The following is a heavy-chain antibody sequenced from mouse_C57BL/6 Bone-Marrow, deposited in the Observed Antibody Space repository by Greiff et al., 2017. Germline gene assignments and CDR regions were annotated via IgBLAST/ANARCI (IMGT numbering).Heavy chain of an antibody. J-gene: IGHJ1*03. CDR1: GFSLTSYG. Sequence: VKLQESGPGLVQPSQSLSITCTVSGFSLTSYGVHWVRQSPGKGLEWLGVIWSGGSTDYNAAFISRLSISKNNSKSQVFFKMNSLQADDTAIYYCARGDWDWYFDVWGTGTTVTVSS. V-gene: IGHV2-2*01. D-gene: IGHD4-1*01. CDR3: ARGDWDWYFDV. CDR2: IWSGGST.